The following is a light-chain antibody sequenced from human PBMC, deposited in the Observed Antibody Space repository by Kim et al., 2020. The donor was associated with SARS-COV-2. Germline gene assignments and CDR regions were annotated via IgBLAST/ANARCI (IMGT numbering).Light chain of an antibody. Sequence: SASTGDRVPITCRASQGISSYLAWYQQKPGNAPKLLIYAASTLQSGVPSRFSGSGSGTDFTLTISCLQSEDFATYYCQQYYSYPLTFGGGTKVEI. CDR2: AAS. J-gene: IGKJ4*01. CDR1: QGISSY. CDR3: QQYYSYPLT. V-gene: IGKV1-8*01.